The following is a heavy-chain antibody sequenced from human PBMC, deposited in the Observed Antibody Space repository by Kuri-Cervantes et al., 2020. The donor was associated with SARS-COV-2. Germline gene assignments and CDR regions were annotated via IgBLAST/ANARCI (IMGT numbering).Heavy chain of an antibody. CDR2: ISGSGGST. D-gene: IGHD3-3*01. Sequence: GESLKISCAASGFIFSDYYMSWVRQAPGKGLEWVSAISGSGGSTYYADSVKGRFTISRDNSKNTLYLQMNSLRAEDTAVYYCASVYDFWSGYYQAYYFDYWGQGTLVTVSS. CDR1: GFIFSDYY. J-gene: IGHJ4*02. CDR3: ASVYDFWSGYYQAYYFDY. V-gene: IGHV3-23*01.